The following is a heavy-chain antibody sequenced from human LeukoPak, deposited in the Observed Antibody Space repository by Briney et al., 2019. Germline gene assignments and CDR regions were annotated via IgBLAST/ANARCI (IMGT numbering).Heavy chain of an antibody. Sequence: SETLSLTCTVSGGSISSYYWSWIRQPPGKGLEWIGYIYYSGSTNYNPSLKSRVTISVDTSKNQFSLKLSSVTAADTAAYYCARGFYGWDAFDIWGQGTMVTVSS. CDR1: GGSISSYY. CDR3: ARGFYGWDAFDI. J-gene: IGHJ3*02. V-gene: IGHV4-59*01. CDR2: IYYSGST. D-gene: IGHD4-17*01.